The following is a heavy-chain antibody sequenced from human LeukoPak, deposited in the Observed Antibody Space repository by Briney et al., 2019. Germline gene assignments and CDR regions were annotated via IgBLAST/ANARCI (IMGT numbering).Heavy chain of an antibody. CDR3: ARDQDGEYQLTSQNWFDP. CDR1: GYTLTELS. CDR2: FDPEDGET. V-gene: IGHV1-24*01. Sequence: ASVKVSCKVSGYTLTELSMHWVRQAPGKGLEWMGGFDPEDGETIYAQKFQGRVTMTEDTSTDTAYMELSSLRSEDTAVYYCARDQDGEYQLTSQNWFDPWGQGTLVTVSS. D-gene: IGHD2-2*01. J-gene: IGHJ5*02.